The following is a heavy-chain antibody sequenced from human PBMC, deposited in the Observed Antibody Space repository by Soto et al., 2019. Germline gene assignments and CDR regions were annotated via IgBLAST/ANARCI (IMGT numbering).Heavy chain of an antibody. J-gene: IGHJ5*02. Sequence: PGESLKISCKASGYSFTSYWSGWVRQMPGKGLEWMGIIYPGDSATRYSPSFQGQVTISADKSISTAYLKWSSLKASDPAMYYCARHARDCSSTSCYYNWFDPWGQGTLVTSPQ. D-gene: IGHD2-2*01. V-gene: IGHV5-51*01. CDR1: GYSFTSYW. CDR3: ARHARDCSSTSCYYNWFDP. CDR2: IYPGDSAT.